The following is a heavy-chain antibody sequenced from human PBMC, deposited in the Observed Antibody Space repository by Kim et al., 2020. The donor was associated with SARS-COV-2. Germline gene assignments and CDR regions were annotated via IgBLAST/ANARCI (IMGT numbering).Heavy chain of an antibody. CDR2: ISGSGGST. CDR3: AKGGLVYYYYGMDV. CDR1: GFTFSSYA. D-gene: IGHD3-9*01. J-gene: IGHJ6*02. Sequence: GGSLRLSCAASGFTFSSYAMSWVRQAPGKGLEWVSAISGSGGSTYYADSVKGRFTISRDNSKNTLYLQMNNLRAEDTAVYYCAKGGLVYYYYGMDVWGQGTTVTVSS. V-gene: IGHV3-23*01.